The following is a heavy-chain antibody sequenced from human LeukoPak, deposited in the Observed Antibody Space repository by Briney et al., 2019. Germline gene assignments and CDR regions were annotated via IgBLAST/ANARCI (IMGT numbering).Heavy chain of an antibody. V-gene: IGHV4-59*08. J-gene: IGHJ4*02. CDR2: IFYRGST. CDR1: GGSISSYY. D-gene: IGHD3-10*01. CDR3: ARHVGNSGSGSYLTYFDY. Sequence: PSDTVSLTCTVSGGSISSYYWGWIRQPPGGGLEWIAYIFYRGSTHYNPSLKSRVTIAVDTSKNQFSLKLSSVTAADTAVYYCARHVGNSGSGSYLTYFDYWGQGTLVTVSS.